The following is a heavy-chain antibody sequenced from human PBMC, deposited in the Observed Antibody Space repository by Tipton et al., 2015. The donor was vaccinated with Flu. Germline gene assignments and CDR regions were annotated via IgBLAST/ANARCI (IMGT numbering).Heavy chain of an antibody. CDR3: ARRDYSNYVSDPKNWFDP. CDR2: IHHTGNR. V-gene: IGHV4-38-2*01. D-gene: IGHD4-11*01. Sequence: LRLSCAASGFTFSGDYMSWIRQPPGKGLEWIGNIHHTGNRYYNPSLKSRVTISVDKSKNQFSLKVFSVTAADTAVYYCARRDYSNYVSDPKNWFDPWGQGILVTVSS. CDR1: GFTFSGDY. J-gene: IGHJ5*02.